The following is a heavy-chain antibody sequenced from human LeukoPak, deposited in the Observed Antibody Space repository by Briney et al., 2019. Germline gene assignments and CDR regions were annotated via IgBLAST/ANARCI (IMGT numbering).Heavy chain of an antibody. J-gene: IGHJ4*02. D-gene: IGHD3-10*01. CDR2: INSDGSST. CDR1: GFTFSSYW. V-gene: IGHV3-74*01. Sequence: GGSLRLSCAASGFTFSSYWMHWVRQAPGKGLVWVSRINSDGSSTSYADSVKGRFTISRDNAKNSLYLQMNSLRAEDTALYYCAKDIGSGSYYYFDYWGQGTLVTVSS. CDR3: AKDIGSGSYYYFDY.